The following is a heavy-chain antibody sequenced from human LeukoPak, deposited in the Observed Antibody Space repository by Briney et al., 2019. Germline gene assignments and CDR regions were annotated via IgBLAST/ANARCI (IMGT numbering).Heavy chain of an antibody. V-gene: IGHV3-23*01. D-gene: IGHD3-22*01. CDR2: ISGSGGST. Sequence: GGSLRLSCAASGFTFSSYAMSWVRQAPGKGLEWVSAISGSGGSTYYADSVKGRFTISRDNSKNTLYLQMNSLRAEDTAVYYCAKPFGYYDSSGYYYEIDYWGQGTLVTVSS. CDR1: GFTFSSYA. CDR3: AKPFGYYDSSGYYYEIDY. J-gene: IGHJ4*02.